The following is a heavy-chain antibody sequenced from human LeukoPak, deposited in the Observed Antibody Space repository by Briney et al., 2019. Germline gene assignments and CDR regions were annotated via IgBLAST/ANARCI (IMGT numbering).Heavy chain of an antibody. CDR3: ARVSAAAGTYYFDY. V-gene: IGHV1-69*04. J-gene: IGHJ4*02. CDR2: IIPILGIA. CDR1: GGTFSSYA. D-gene: IGHD6-13*01. Sequence: ASVKVSCKASGGTFSSYAISWVRQAPGQGLEWMGRIIPILGIANYARKFQGRVTITADKSTSTAYMELSSLRSEDTAVYYCARVSAAAGTYYFDYWGQGTLVTVSS.